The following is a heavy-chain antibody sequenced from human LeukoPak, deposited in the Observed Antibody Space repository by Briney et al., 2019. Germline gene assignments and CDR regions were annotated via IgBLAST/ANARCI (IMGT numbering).Heavy chain of an antibody. CDR1: GGSFRGYY. CDR2: INHSGST. CDR3: ARQGLIAARHAFDI. J-gene: IGHJ3*02. Sequence: SETLSLTCAVYGGSFRGYYWSWIRQPPGKGLEWIGEINHSGSTNYNPSLKSRVTISVDTSKNQFSLKLSSVTAADTAVYYCARQGLIAARHAFDIWGQGTMVTVSS. V-gene: IGHV4-34*01. D-gene: IGHD6-6*01.